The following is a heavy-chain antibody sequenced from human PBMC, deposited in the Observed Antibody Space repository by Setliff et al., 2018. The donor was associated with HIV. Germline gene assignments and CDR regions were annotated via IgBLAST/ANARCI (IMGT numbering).Heavy chain of an antibody. Sequence: SETLSLTCFVSGVSISDHYWGWIRQPPGKGLEWIGYIYSSGTTQYNPSVESRVTMSLDTSRDQFSLKLTSVTAADTAVYYCARLSGDYYFDYWGQGTPVTVSS. CDR3: ARLSGDYYFDY. D-gene: IGHD2-21*02. CDR1: GVSISDHY. J-gene: IGHJ4*02. CDR2: IYSSGTT. V-gene: IGHV4-4*09.